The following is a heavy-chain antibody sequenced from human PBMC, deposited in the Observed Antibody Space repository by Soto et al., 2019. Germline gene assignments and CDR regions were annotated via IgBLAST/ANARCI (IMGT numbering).Heavy chain of an antibody. CDR3: ARESSSSCHDY. J-gene: IGHJ4*02. V-gene: IGHV1-18*01. CDR2: ISAYNGNT. Sequence: QVQLVQSGAEVKKPGASAKVSCKASGYTFTSYGISWVRQAPGQGLEWMGWISAYNGNTNYAQKLQGRVTMTTDTSTSTASMELRSLRSYYTAVYYCARESSSSCHDYWGQGTLVTVSS. D-gene: IGHD6-13*01. CDR1: GYTFTSYG.